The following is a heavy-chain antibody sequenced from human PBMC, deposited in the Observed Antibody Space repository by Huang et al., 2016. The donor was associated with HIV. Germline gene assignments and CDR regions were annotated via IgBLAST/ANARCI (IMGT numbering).Heavy chain of an antibody. Sequence: QVQLKQWGAGLLKPSETLSLPCAVYGGAFRGSSWPWIRQFPEKGLEWIGAINTNGKIMYNPSLSARVTSSTDTSKNHFSLHLTSVTAADTALYYCARGFNYYASDNLGVYYFDSWGLGTLVTVSP. CDR1: GGAFRGSS. CDR2: INTNGKI. J-gene: IGHJ4*02. CDR3: ARGFNYYASDNLGVYYFDS. D-gene: IGHD3-10*01. V-gene: IGHV4-34*02.